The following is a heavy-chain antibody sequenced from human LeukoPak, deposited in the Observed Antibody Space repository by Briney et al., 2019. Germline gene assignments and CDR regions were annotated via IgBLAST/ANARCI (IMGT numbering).Heavy chain of an antibody. CDR2: IYYNGNT. D-gene: IGHD1-26*01. Sequence: SETLSLTCSVSDGSINSYYWNWIRRPPGKGLEWIGYIYYNGNTNYNPSLKSRVTISVDTSKNQFSLKLSSVTAADTAVYYCARSMREALFDYWGQGTLVTVSS. CDR3: ARSMREALFDY. CDR1: DGSINSYY. J-gene: IGHJ4*02. V-gene: IGHV4-59*01.